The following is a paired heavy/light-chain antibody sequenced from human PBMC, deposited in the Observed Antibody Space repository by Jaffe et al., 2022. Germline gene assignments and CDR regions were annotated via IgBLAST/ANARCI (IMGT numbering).Heavy chain of an antibody. CDR3: ARESPGRVPPPTRAPPGSPPYYFDY. CDR2: IYHSGST. J-gene: IGHJ4*02. CDR1: GYSISSGYY. Sequence: QVQLQESGPGLVKPSETLSLTCAVSGYSISSGYYWGWIRQPPGKGLEWIGSIYHSGSTYYNPSLKSRVTISVDTSKNQFSLKLSSVTAADTAVYYCARESPGRVPPPTRAPPGSPPYYFDYWGQGTLVTVSS. V-gene: IGHV4-38-2*02. D-gene: IGHD2-2*01.
Light chain of an antibody. V-gene: IGKV4-1*01. CDR3: QQYYSTLLT. CDR1: QSVLYSSNNKNY. CDR2: WAS. Sequence: DIVMTQSPDSLAVSLGERATINCKSSQSVLYSSNNKNYLAWYQQKPGQPPKLLIYWASTRESGVPDRFSGSGSGTDFTLTISSLQAEDVAVYYCQQYYSTLLTFGGGTKVEIK. J-gene: IGKJ4*01.